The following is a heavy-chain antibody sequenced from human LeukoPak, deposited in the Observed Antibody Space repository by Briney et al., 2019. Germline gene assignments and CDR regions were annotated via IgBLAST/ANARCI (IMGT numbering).Heavy chain of an antibody. Sequence: GESLKISCKGSGYSFTSYWIDWVRQMPGKGLEWMGIIYPGDSDTRYSPSFQGQVTISADKSISTAYLQWSSLKASDTAMYYCARHHLSYDSSGPFDYWGQGTLVTVSS. CDR1: GYSFTSYW. D-gene: IGHD3-22*01. CDR2: IYPGDSDT. V-gene: IGHV5-51*01. J-gene: IGHJ4*02. CDR3: ARHHLSYDSSGPFDY.